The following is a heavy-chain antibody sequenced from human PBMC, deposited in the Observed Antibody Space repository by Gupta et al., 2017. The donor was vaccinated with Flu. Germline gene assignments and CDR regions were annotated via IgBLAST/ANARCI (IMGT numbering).Heavy chain of an antibody. D-gene: IGHD6-19*01. J-gene: IGHJ4*02. CDR2: IWYDGSNK. CDR1: GFTFSSYG. V-gene: IGHV3-33*01. CDR3: ARAGSSSGWFGYFDY. Sequence: QVQLVESGGGVVQPGRSLRLSCAASGFTFSSYGMHWVRQAPGKGLEWVAVIWYDGSNKYYADSVKGRFTISRDNSKNTLYLQMNSLRAEDTAVYYCARAGSSSGWFGYFDYWGQGTLVTVSS.